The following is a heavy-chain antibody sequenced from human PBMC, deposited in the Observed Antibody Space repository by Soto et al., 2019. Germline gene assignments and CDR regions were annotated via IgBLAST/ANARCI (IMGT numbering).Heavy chain of an antibody. Sequence: SETLSLTCTVSGGSISSSSYYWGWIRQPPGKGLEWIGSIYYSGSTYYNPSLKSRVTISVDTSKNQFSLKLSSVTAADTAVYYCAITVVRGSYYFDYWGQGTLVTVSS. J-gene: IGHJ4*02. CDR3: AITVVRGSYYFDY. CDR1: GGSISSSSYY. CDR2: IYYSGST. D-gene: IGHD1-26*01. V-gene: IGHV4-39*07.